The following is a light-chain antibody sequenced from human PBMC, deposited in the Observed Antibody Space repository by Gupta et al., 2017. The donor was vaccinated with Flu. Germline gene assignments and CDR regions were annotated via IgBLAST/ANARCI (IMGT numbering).Light chain of an antibody. V-gene: IGLV1-51*01. CDR2: NNY. CDR1: SNIVSNY. Sequence: SNIVSNYVSWYQQLPGTAPRLLIYNNYKRPSGIPNRFSGSKSGTSATLCITELQTADEADYYCSTWDSILTAGGLFGGGTKLTVL. J-gene: IGLJ3*02. CDR3: STWDSILTAGGL.